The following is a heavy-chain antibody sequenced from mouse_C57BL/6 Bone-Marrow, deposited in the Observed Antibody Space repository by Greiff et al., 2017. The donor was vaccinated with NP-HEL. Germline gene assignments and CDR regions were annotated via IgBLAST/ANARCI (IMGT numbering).Heavy chain of an antibody. CDR2: ISNKANGYTT. J-gene: IGHJ4*01. V-gene: IGHV7-4*01. CDR1: GFTFTDYY. CDR3: VKVTHYYAMDY. Sequence: EVKLMESGGGLVQPGASLRLSCAASGFTFTDYYMSWVRQPPGKAPEWLALISNKANGYTTEYPASVKGRFTISRDNSQNILYLQMNTLRAEDSATYYCVKVTHYYAMDYWGQGTSVTVSS.